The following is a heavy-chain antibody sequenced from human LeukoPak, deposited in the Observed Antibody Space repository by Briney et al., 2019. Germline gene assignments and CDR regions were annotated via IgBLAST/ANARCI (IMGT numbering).Heavy chain of an antibody. J-gene: IGHJ4*02. CDR2: ISYDGNDK. V-gene: IGHV3-30*03. CDR1: GFTFSKYG. CDR3: ARKGLPDY. Sequence: PGGSLRLSCVASGFTFSKYGMHWVRQAPGKGLEWVAVISYDGNDKYYADSVKGRFTISRDNAKNSLYLQMNSLRAEDTAVYYCARKGLPDYWGQGTLVTVSS.